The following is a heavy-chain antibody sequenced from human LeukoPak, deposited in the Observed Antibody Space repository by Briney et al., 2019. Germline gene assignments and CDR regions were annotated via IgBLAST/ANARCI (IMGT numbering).Heavy chain of an antibody. CDR2: INSDGSST. J-gene: IGHJ3*02. V-gene: IGHV3-74*01. CDR3: ARGSHAFDI. Sequence: PGGSLRLPCAVSGFTFTNYWMHWVRQAPGKGLVWVSRINSDGSSTNYADSVKGRFTISRDNANNTLSLQMNSLRAEDTAVYYCARGSHAFDIWGQGTMVTVSS. D-gene: IGHD3-10*01. CDR1: GFTFTNYW.